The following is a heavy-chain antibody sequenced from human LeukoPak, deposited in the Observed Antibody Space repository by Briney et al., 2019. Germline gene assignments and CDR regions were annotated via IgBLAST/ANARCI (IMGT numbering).Heavy chain of an antibody. CDR3: ARDDARSTGYSYAYIDY. D-gene: IGHD5-18*01. CDR2: IIPILGIA. Sequence: SVKVSCKASGGTFSSYAISWVRQAPGQGLEWMGRIIPILGIANYAQKFQGRVTITADKSTSTAYMELSSLRSEDTAVYYCARDDARSTGYSYAYIDYWGQGTLVTVSS. V-gene: IGHV1-69*04. CDR1: GGTFSSYA. J-gene: IGHJ4*02.